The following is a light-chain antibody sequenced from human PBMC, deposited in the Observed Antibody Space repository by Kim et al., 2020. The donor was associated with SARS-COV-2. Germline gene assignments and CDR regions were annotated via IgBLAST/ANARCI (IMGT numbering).Light chain of an antibody. J-gene: IGLJ1*01. V-gene: IGLV3-25*03. CDR2: KDN. CDR1: TLPEKQ. Sequence: VSPGQTTRSICAGDTLPEKQTYWYQQKSGQAPLLVIHKDNERPSGIPGRFSGSSAGTTVTLTISGVQAEDDADYYCQSADGSGTYVFGTGTKVTVL. CDR3: QSADGSGTYV.